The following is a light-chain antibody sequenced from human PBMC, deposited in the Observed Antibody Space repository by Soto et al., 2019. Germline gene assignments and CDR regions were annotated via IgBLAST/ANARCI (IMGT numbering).Light chain of an antibody. CDR3: QQYVSSPWT. Sequence: EIVLTQSPGTLSLSPGERATLSCRASQSVSSSYLAWYQQKPGQAPRLLIYGASSRATGIPDRFSGSGSGTDFTLTISRLEPEDFAVYYGQQYVSSPWTFGQGTKVEIK. V-gene: IGKV3-20*01. CDR2: GAS. J-gene: IGKJ1*01. CDR1: QSVSSSY.